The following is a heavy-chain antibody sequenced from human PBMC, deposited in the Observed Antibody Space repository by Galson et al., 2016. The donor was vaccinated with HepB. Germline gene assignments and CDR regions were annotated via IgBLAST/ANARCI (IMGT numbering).Heavy chain of an antibody. D-gene: IGHD3-22*01. CDR1: GFTVSTKY. Sequence: SLRLSCAVSGFTVSTKYMSWVRQAPGKGLEWVSLIYSGGSTSYADSVKGRFTISRDKSKNTLYLQMNNLRTEETAVYYCAREPLEGNYNNSELVRYFDYWGQGTLVTVSS. CDR3: AREPLEGNYNNSELVRYFDY. J-gene: IGHJ4*02. CDR2: IYSGGST. V-gene: IGHV3-66*02.